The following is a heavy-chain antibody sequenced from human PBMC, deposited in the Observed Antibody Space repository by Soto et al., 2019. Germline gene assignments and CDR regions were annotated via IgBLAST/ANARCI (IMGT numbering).Heavy chain of an antibody. D-gene: IGHD6-19*01. CDR2: TYYRSKWYN. V-gene: IGHV6-1*01. Sequence: SQTLSRTCAISGDSDSSNSASWNWIRQSPSRGLEWLGRTYYRSKWYNDYAVSVRSRITINPDTSKNQFSLQLNSVTPEDTAVYHCARERVAVAVTYYYYYGMDVWGQGTTVTVS. CDR3: ARERVAVAVTYYYYYGMDV. J-gene: IGHJ6*02. CDR1: GDSDSSNSAS.